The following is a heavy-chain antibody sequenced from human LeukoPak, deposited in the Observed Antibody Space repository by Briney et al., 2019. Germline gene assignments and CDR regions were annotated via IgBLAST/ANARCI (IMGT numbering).Heavy chain of an antibody. CDR3: ARDRVHDSDY. D-gene: IGHD2-21*02. J-gene: IGHJ4*02. CDR2: TSSTGNT. Sequence: SETLSLTCTVSGGSISPYFWSWIRQPAGKGLEYLGRTSSTGNTNYNPSLRSRVTMSVDTSKNQFSLNLRSVTAADTAVYYCARDRVHDSDYWGQGILVIASS. CDR1: GGSISPYF. V-gene: IGHV4-4*07.